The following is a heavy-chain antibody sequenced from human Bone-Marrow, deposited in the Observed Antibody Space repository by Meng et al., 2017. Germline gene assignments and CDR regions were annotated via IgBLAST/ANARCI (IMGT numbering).Heavy chain of an antibody. D-gene: IGHD6-13*01. J-gene: IGHJ5*02. CDR3: ARIVAAAGMIAWFDH. CDR1: GLTFNRYA. V-gene: IGHV7-4-1*02. CDR2: INTNTGNP. Sequence: QGKVVQSGFELKNPGASVKVYCKASGLTFNRYAMSWVRQAPGQGLEWMGWINTNTGNPTYAQGFTGRFVFSLDTSVSTAYLQISSLKTEDTAVYYCARIVAAAGMIAWFDHWGQGTLVTVSS.